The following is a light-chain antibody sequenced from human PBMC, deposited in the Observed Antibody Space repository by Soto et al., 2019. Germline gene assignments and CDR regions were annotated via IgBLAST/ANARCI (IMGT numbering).Light chain of an antibody. CDR3: QQLNTYPIT. Sequence: IVLTQSPYTLSLSPGERATLSCRASQSVSTNSLAWYQQKPGQAPRPLIHGASSRDTGTPDRFSGTGSGTEFTLTISSLQPEDFATYYCQQLNTYPITFGQGTRLEIK. CDR1: QSVSTNS. V-gene: IGKV3D-20*02. J-gene: IGKJ5*01. CDR2: GAS.